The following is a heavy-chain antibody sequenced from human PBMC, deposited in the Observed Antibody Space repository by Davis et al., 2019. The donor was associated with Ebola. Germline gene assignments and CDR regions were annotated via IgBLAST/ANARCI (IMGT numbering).Heavy chain of an antibody. J-gene: IGHJ4*02. CDR3: ARGWLRTGFDY. CDR1: GDSVSSGG. V-gene: IGHV6-1*01. D-gene: IGHD3/OR15-3a*01. Sequence: HSQTLSLTCAISGDSVSSGGWNWIRQSPSRGLEWLGRNYYSSKWYNDYAVSVKSRITINPDTSKNQFSLHLNSVTPGDTAVYYCARGWLRTGFDYWGQGTLVTVSS. CDR2: NYYSSKWYN.